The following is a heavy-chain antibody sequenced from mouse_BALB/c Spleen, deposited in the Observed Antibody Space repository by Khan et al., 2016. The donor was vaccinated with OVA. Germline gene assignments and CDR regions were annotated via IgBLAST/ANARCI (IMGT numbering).Heavy chain of an antibody. J-gene: IGHJ4*01. CDR3: ARDGSRYNYAMDY. D-gene: IGHD2-3*01. CDR1: GYSITSDYA. CDR2: ISSSGST. Sequence: VQLKESGPGLVKPSQSLSLTCTVTGYSITSDYAWNWIRQFPGNKLEWMGYISSSGSTNYNPALKSRISITRDTSKNQFFLQLNSVTTEDTATYYCARDGSRYNYAMDYWGQVTSVTVSS. V-gene: IGHV3-2*02.